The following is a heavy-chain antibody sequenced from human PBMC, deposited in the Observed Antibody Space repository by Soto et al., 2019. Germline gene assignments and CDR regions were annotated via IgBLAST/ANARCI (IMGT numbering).Heavy chain of an antibody. CDR1: GFSFTTYG. J-gene: IGHJ4*02. CDR3: VNDHCGGDCYSDTYFDY. V-gene: IGHV3-33*03. CDR2: IWFDGSKQ. D-gene: IGHD2-21*02. Sequence: QVQLVESGGGVVQPGRSLRLSCVASGFSFTTYGLHWVRQAPGKGLEWVAVIWFDGSKQYYADSVKGRFTISRDNSKNIVCQEMNSMRVEYTAVYYYVNDHCGGDCYSDTYFDYWGRGNQVTVSS.